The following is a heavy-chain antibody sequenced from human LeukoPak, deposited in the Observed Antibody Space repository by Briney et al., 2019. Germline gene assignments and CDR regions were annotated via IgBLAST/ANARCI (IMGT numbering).Heavy chain of an antibody. J-gene: IGHJ6*03. Sequence: ASVKVSCKASGYTFTSYDINWVRQATGQGLEWMGWMNPNSGNTGYAQKFQGRVTITRNTSISTAYMELSSLRSEDTAVYYCARVMRGYSSSWYYYYYYYMDVWGKGTTVTVSS. V-gene: IGHV1-8*03. CDR3: ARVMRGYSSSWYYYYYYYMDV. CDR2: MNPNSGNT. D-gene: IGHD6-13*01. CDR1: GYTFTSYD.